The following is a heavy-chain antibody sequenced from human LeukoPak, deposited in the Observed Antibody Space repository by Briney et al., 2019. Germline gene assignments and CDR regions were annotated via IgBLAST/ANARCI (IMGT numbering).Heavy chain of an antibody. J-gene: IGHJ5*02. CDR2: IISSSSYT. CDR1: GFTFSDYY. V-gene: IGHV3-11*06. CDR3: ARDHYYGSGSQNWFDP. D-gene: IGHD3-10*01. Sequence: GGSLRLSCAASGFTFSDYYMSWIRQAPGKGREGGSYIISSSSYTNYADSVKGRFTISRDNAKNSMYLQMHSLRAEDTAVYYCARDHYYGSGSQNWFDPWGQGTLVTVSS.